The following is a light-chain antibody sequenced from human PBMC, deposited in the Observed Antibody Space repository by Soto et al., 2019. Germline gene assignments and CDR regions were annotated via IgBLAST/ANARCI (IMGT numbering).Light chain of an antibody. CDR3: QQYKSYST. Sequence: DIQLTQSPSTLSASVGDRVTITCRASQSLNSRLAWYQRKPGKAPKLLVYDASTLESGVSSRFSGSGSGTEFTLTINDLQPDDLATYFCQQYKSYSTFGQGTKVE. V-gene: IGKV1-5*01. J-gene: IGKJ1*01. CDR2: DAS. CDR1: QSLNSR.